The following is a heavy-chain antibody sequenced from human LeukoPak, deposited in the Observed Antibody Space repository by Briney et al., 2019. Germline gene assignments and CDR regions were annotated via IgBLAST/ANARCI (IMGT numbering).Heavy chain of an antibody. Sequence: PSETLSLTCAVYGGSFSGYYWSWIRQPPGKGLEWIGEINHSGSTNYNPSLKSRVTISVDTSKNQFSLKLSSVTAADTAVYYCARGPTKIAAAGTAWFDPWGQGTLVTVSS. V-gene: IGHV4-34*01. D-gene: IGHD6-13*01. J-gene: IGHJ5*02. CDR2: INHSGST. CDR1: GGSFSGYY. CDR3: ARGPTKIAAAGTAWFDP.